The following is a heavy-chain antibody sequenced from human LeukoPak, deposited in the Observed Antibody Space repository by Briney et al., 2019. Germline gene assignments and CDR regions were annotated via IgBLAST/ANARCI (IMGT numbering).Heavy chain of an antibody. V-gene: IGHV1-18*01. CDR2: ISAYNGNT. CDR1: RYTFTSYV. J-gene: IGHJ5*02. D-gene: IGHD4-17*01. CDR3: ARAPDYGDRNWFDP. Sequence: ASVKVSPKASRYTFTSYVINWVRQATGQGLEWMGWISAYNGNTNYAPNLQGKVTMTTHTSTSTAYMELRSLRSDGTAVYYCARAPDYGDRNWFDPWGQGTLVTVSS.